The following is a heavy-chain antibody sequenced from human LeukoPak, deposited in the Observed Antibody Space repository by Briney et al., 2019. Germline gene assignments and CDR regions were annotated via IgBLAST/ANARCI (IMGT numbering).Heavy chain of an antibody. CDR2: TSGSGGST. Sequence: GGSLRLSCAASGFTFSSYAMSWVRQAPGKGLEWVSATSGSGGSTYYADSVKGRFTISRDNSKNTLYLQMNSLRAEDTAVYYCANRYCSSTSCRPFDYWGQGTLVTVSS. J-gene: IGHJ4*02. V-gene: IGHV3-23*01. CDR1: GFTFSSYA. D-gene: IGHD2-2*01. CDR3: ANRYCSSTSCRPFDY.